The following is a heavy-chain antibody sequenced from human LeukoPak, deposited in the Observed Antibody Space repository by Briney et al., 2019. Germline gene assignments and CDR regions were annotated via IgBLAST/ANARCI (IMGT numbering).Heavy chain of an antibody. CDR2: IIPILGIA. Sequence: PVASVKVSCKASGGTFSSYAISWVRQAPGQGLEWMGRIIPILGIANYAQKFQGRVTITADKSTSTAYMELSSLRSEDTAVYYCARRDYGGSSEGYWDQGTLVTVSS. J-gene: IGHJ4*02. CDR1: GGTFSSYA. D-gene: IGHD4-23*01. CDR3: ARRDYGGSSEGY. V-gene: IGHV1-69*04.